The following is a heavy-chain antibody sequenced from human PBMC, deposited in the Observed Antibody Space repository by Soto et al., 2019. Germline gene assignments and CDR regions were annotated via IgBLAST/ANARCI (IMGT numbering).Heavy chain of an antibody. CDR2: TYYRSKWYN. CDR1: GDSVSSNSSA. V-gene: IGHV6-1*01. D-gene: IGHD1-1*01. Sequence: SQILALPCAISGDSVSSNSSAWNFIRQSPSRGVELLGRTYYRSKWYNDYAVSVKSRITINPDTSKNQFSLQLNSVTPEDTAVYYCARDRGNWKRPYYYYYGMDVWGQGTTVTVSS. J-gene: IGHJ6*02. CDR3: ARDRGNWKRPYYYYYGMDV.